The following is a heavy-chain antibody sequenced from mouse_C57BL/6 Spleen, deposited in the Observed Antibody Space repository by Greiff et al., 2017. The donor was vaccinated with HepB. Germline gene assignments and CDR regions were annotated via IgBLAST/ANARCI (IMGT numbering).Heavy chain of an antibody. D-gene: IGHD1-1*01. J-gene: IGHJ3*01. CDR3: ARNYYGSSSWFAD. V-gene: IGHV1-26*01. Sequence: EVQLQQSGPELVKPGASAKISCKASGYTFTDYYMNWVKQSHGKSLEWIGDINPNNGGTSYNQKFKGKATLTVDKSSSTAYMELRSLTSEDSAVYYCARNYYGSSSWFADWGQGTLVTVSA. CDR2: INPNNGGT. CDR1: GYTFTDYY.